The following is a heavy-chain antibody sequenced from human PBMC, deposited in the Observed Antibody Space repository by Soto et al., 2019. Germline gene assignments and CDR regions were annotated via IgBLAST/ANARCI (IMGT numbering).Heavy chain of an antibody. J-gene: IGHJ5*02. CDR3: ARDPIWTYTWNYARLNYLDP. D-gene: IGHD1-7*01. CDR2: IHTAKGNT. CDR1: GYTFTNNV. Sequence: ASVKVSCKASGYTFTNNVIHWLRQAPGQTLEWMGWIHTAKGNTKYSQKFEARVTLTRDTAAGTAYMELNSLRSDDTAVYYCARDPIWTYTWNYARLNYLDPWGQGTLVTVSS. V-gene: IGHV1-3*04.